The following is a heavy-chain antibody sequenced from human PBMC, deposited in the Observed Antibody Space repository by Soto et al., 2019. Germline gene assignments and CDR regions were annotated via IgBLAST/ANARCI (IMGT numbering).Heavy chain of an antibody. CDR2: IYYSGST. D-gene: IGHD5-18*01. CDR3: ARGPSYGVVSIYFDY. CDR1: GGSISSSSYY. V-gene: IGHV4-39*07. J-gene: IGHJ4*02. Sequence: SETLSLTCTVSGGSISSSSYYWGWIRQPPGKGLEWIGSIYYSGSTYYNPSLKSRVTISVDTSKNQFSLQLSSVTAADTAVYYCARGPSYGVVSIYFDYWGQGTLVTVSS.